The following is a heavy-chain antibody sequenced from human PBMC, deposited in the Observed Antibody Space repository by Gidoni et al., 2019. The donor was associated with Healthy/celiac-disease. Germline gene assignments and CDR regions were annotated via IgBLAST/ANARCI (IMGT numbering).Heavy chain of an antibody. V-gene: IGHV1-3*01. D-gene: IGHD1-1*01. J-gene: IGHJ4*02. CDR2: INAGNGNT. Sequence: QVQLVQSGAEVTKPGASVKVSCKASGYTFPSYALHWVRQAPGQRLEWMGWINAGNGNTKYSQKFQGRVTITRDTSASTAYMELSSLRSEDTAVYYCARDRFVGGGGTRPVLGYWGQGTLVTVSS. CDR3: ARDRFVGGGGTRPVLGY. CDR1: GYTFPSYA.